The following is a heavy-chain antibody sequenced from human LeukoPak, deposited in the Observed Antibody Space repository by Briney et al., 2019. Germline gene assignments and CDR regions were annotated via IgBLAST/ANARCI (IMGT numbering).Heavy chain of an antibody. CDR1: GFSFSSFW. CDR3: ARLGGIPDY. V-gene: IGHV3-7*01. D-gene: IGHD3-16*01. Sequence: GGSLRLSCAASGFSFSSFWMSWVRQTPGKGLEWVANMKQDGSDQYYVDSVKGRFTISRDNAKNSLYLQMSSLRAEDTAVYYCARLGGIPDYWGQGTLVTVSS. CDR2: MKQDGSDQ. J-gene: IGHJ4*02.